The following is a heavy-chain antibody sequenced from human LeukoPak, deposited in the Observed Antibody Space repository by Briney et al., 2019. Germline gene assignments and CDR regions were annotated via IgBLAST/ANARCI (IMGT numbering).Heavy chain of an antibody. J-gene: IGHJ4*02. D-gene: IGHD4-17*01. Sequence: GGSLRLSCAASGFTFSSYGMHWVRQAPGKGLEWVAVIWYDGSNKYYADSVKGRFTISRDNSKNTLYLQMNSLRAEDTALYYCAKGGVYGDYYFDYWGQGTLVTVSS. CDR2: IWYDGSNK. V-gene: IGHV3-33*06. CDR1: GFTFSSYG. CDR3: AKGGVYGDYYFDY.